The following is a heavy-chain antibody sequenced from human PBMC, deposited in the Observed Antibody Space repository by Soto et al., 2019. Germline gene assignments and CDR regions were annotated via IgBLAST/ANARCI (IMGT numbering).Heavy chain of an antibody. J-gene: IGHJ6*02. Sequence: QVQLVQSGAEVKKPGASVKVSCKASGYTFINYYIHWVRQAPGQGLEWMGIINPNGGSTTYAQNCHGRVTRTRDTSTSTVYMELNSLRSEDTAVYYCARDGWFSALRVPFGMDVWGQGTTVTVSS. CDR3: ARDGWFSALRVPFGMDV. V-gene: IGHV1-46*01. D-gene: IGHD3-10*01. CDR2: INPNGGST. CDR1: GYTFINYY.